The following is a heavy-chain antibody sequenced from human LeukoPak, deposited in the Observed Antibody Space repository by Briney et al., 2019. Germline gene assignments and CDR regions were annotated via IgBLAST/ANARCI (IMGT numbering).Heavy chain of an antibody. J-gene: IGHJ3*02. CDR2: ISYDASNK. D-gene: IGHD5-12*01. V-gene: IGHV3-30-3*01. CDR3: ARGTTDIVAEISDAFDI. CDR1: GFTFSAFA. Sequence: GRSLRLSCAASGFTFSAFAMHWARQAPGKGLEWVAAISYDASNKYYVVSVRGRFTISRDNSRNTLFLQMNSLRADDTAVYYCARGTTDIVAEISDAFDIWGQGTVVTVSS.